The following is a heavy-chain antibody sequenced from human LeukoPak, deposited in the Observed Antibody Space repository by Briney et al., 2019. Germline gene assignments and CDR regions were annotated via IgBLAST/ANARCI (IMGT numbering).Heavy chain of an antibody. J-gene: IGHJ4*02. D-gene: IGHD6-13*01. CDR2: ISAYNGNT. V-gene: IGHV1-18*01. CDR3: ARARRAGIAAAGRDFDY. Sequence: ASVKVSCKASGYTFTSYGISWVRQAPGQGLEWMGWISAYNGNTNYAQKLQGRVTMTRDTSTSTVYMELSSLRSEDTAVYYCARARRAGIAAAGRDFDYWGQGTLVTVSS. CDR1: GYTFTSYG.